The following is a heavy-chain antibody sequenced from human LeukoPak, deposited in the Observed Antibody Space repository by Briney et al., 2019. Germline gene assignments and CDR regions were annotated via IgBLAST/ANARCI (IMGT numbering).Heavy chain of an antibody. Sequence: GGSLRLSCAASGFTVSSNYMSWDRQAPGKGLEWVSVIYSGGSTYYADSVKGRFTISRDNSKNTLYLQMNSLRAEDTAVYYCARSWELLVFDPWGQGTLVTVSS. CDR1: GFTVSSNY. J-gene: IGHJ5*02. V-gene: IGHV3-53*01. CDR2: IYSGGST. CDR3: ARSWELLVFDP. D-gene: IGHD1-26*01.